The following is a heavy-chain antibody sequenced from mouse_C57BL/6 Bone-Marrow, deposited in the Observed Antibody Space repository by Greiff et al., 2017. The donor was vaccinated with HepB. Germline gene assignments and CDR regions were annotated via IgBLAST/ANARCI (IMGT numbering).Heavy chain of an antibody. CDR3: ASPYYYGSSYWYFDV. Sequence: VQLKESGPVLVKPGASVKMSCKASGYTFTDYYMNWVKQSHGKSLEWIGVINPYNGGTSYNQKFKGKATLTVDKSSSTAYMELNSLTSEDSAVYYCASPYYYGSSYWYFDVWGTGTTVTVSS. CDR2: INPYNGGT. V-gene: IGHV1-19*01. CDR1: GYTFTDYY. J-gene: IGHJ1*03. D-gene: IGHD1-1*01.